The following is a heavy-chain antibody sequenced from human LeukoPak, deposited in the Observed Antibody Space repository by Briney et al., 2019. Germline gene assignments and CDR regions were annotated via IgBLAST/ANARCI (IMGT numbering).Heavy chain of an antibody. J-gene: IGHJ4*02. CDR1: GFTFSSYA. CDR3: ARSKNYYDSSGYYYPFDY. V-gene: IGHV3-64*01. D-gene: IGHD3-22*01. Sequence: GGSPRLPCAASGFTFSSYAMHWVRQAPGKGLEYVSAISSNGGSTYYANSVKGRFTISRDNSKNTLYLQMGSLRAEDMAVYYCARSKNYYDSSGYYYPFDYWGQGTLVTVSS. CDR2: ISSNGGST.